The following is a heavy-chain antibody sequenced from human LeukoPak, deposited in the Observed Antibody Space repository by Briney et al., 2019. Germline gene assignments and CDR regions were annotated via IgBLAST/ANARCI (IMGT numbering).Heavy chain of an antibody. V-gene: IGHV4-30-4*08. CDR2: IYYSGST. D-gene: IGHD5-24*01. CDR1: GGSISSGDYY. CDR3: ARAILATIPYYFDY. Sequence: PSETLSLTCTVSGGSISSGDYYWSWIRQPPGKGLDWIGYIYYSGSTYYNPSLKSRVTISVDTSKNQFSLKLSSVTAADTAVYYCARAILATIPYYFDYWGRGTLVTVSS. J-gene: IGHJ4*02.